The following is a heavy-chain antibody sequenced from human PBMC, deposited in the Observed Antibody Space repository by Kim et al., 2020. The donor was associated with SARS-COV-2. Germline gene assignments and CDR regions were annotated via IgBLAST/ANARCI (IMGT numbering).Heavy chain of an antibody. CDR1: GYSFTTNG. D-gene: IGHD2-2*01. V-gene: IGHV1-18*01. Sequence: ASVKVSCKTSGYSFTTNGISWVRQTPGQGLEWMGWISGYDGETRYAQNFQGRITISMDTSTTTVYMDLRSLRSDDTDMYFCATRSRIVVVPASNWFDAWG. CDR3: ATRSRIVVVPASNWFDA. CDR2: ISGYDGET. J-gene: IGHJ5*01.